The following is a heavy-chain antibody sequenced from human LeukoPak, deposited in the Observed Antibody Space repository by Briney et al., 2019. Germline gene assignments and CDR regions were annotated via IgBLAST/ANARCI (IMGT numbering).Heavy chain of an antibody. CDR2: IYHRGST. J-gene: IGHJ3*02. D-gene: IGHD4-17*01. CDR3: ARRNDYGTFDI. CDR1: GGSINISY. Sequence: PSETLSLTCTVSGGSINISYGSWIRQPPGKGLEWIGYIYHRGSTNSNPSLKSRVTISVDTSKNQFSLKLSSVTAADTAVYYCARRNDYGTFDIWGQGTMVTVSS. V-gene: IGHV4-59*08.